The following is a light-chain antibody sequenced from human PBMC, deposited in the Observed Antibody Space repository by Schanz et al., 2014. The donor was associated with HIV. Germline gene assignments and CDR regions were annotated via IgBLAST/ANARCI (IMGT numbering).Light chain of an antibody. CDR3: SSYTSSSTPLV. Sequence: QSALTQPASVSGSPGQSIAISCTGTNSDIGAYNYVSWYQQHPDKAPKLIIYDVNNRPSGVSNRFSGSKSGNTASLTISGLQAEDEADYYCSSYTSSSTPLVFGGGTKLTVL. J-gene: IGLJ3*02. V-gene: IGLV2-14*03. CDR2: DVN. CDR1: NSDIGAYNY.